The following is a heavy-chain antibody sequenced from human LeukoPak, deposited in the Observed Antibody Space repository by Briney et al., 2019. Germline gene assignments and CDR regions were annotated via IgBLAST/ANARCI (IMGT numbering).Heavy chain of an antibody. J-gene: IGHJ5*02. CDR1: GVSISTYS. CDR2: IYYSGTT. D-gene: IGHD6-19*01. CDR3: AGDSSGWSGWFDP. Sequence: SETLSLTCTVSGVSISTYSWSWIRQSPGKALEWIGYIYYSGTTNYNPSLKSRLTISVDTSKNQFSLKLSSVTAADTAVYYCAGDSSGWSGWFDPWGQGTLVTVSS. V-gene: IGHV4-59*01.